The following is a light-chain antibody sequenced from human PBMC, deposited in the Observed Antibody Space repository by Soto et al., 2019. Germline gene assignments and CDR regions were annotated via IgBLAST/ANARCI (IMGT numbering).Light chain of an antibody. CDR2: GAS. CDR3: QHYNSWPRTWT. CDR1: QSVSIN. V-gene: IGKV3-15*01. J-gene: IGKJ1*01. Sequence: EIVMTQSPATLSVSPGESSTLSCRARQSVSINLAWYQQKPGQAPRLLIYGASTRATGIPARFSGSGSGTEFTLTISSLQSEDFAVYHCQHYNSWPRTWTVGQGNKVDNK.